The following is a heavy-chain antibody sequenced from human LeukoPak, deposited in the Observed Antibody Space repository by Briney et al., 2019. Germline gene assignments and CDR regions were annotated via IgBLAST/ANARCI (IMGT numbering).Heavy chain of an antibody. Sequence: SQTLSLTCTVSGGSISSGGYYWSWIRQHPGKGLEWIGYIYYSGSTYYNPSLKSRVTISVGTSKNQFSLKLSSVTAADTAVYYCARTQGCSSTSCPLDYWGQGTLVTVSS. D-gene: IGHD2-2*01. V-gene: IGHV4-31*03. CDR3: ARTQGCSSTSCPLDY. J-gene: IGHJ4*02. CDR1: GGSISSGGYY. CDR2: IYYSGST.